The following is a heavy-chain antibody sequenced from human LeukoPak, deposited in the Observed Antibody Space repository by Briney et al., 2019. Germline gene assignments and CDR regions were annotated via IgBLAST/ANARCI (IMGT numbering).Heavy chain of an antibody. CDR2: MNPNSGNT. CDR3: ARGYKPGYSSGWSIFDY. V-gene: IGHV1-8*01. Sequence: GASVKVSCKASGYTSTSYDINWVRQATGQGLEWMGWMNPNSGNTGYAQKFQGRVTMTRNTSISTAYMELSSLRSEDTAVYYCARGYKPGYSSGWSIFDYWGQGTLVTVSS. D-gene: IGHD6-19*01. J-gene: IGHJ4*02. CDR1: GYTSTSYD.